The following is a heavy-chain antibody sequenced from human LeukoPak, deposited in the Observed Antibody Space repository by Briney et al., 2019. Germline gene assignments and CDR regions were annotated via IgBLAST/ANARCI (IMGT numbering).Heavy chain of an antibody. CDR2: IIPIFGTA. Sequence: ASVKVSCKASGGTFSSYAISWVRQAPGQGLEWMGGIIPIFGTANYAQKFQGRVTITADKSTSTAYMELSSLRSEDMAVYYCARDLAIPAYSSSSKPDYWGQGTLVTVSS. V-gene: IGHV1-69*06. J-gene: IGHJ4*02. CDR3: ARDLAIPAYSSSSKPDY. D-gene: IGHD6-6*01. CDR1: GGTFSSYA.